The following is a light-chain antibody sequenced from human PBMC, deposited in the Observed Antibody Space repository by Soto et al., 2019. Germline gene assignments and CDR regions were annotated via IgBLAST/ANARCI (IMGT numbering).Light chain of an antibody. CDR3: YSYTDSGTYV. Sequence: QSVLTQPASVSGSPVQSITISCTGTSIDVGSYNYVSWYQQHPANAPKVMIYHVSNRPLGVSDRFSVSKSGNTASLPISGLQAEDEADYYCYSYTDSGTYVFGTGTKVTVL. V-gene: IGLV2-14*01. J-gene: IGLJ1*01. CDR2: HVS. CDR1: SIDVGSYNY.